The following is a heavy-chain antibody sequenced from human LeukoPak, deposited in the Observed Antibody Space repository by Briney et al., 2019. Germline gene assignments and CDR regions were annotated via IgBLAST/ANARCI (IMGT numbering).Heavy chain of an antibody. CDR1: GFTFSSYE. D-gene: IGHD3-3*01. CDR2: ISSSGSTI. V-gene: IGHV3-48*03. Sequence: GGSLRLSCAASGFTFSSYEMNWVRQAPGKGLEWVSYISSSGSTIYYADSVKGRFTISRDNAKNSLYLQMNSLRAEDTAVYYCARGTSSYDFWGGYYTFDYWGQGTLVTVSS. J-gene: IGHJ4*02. CDR3: ARGTSSYDFWGGYYTFDY.